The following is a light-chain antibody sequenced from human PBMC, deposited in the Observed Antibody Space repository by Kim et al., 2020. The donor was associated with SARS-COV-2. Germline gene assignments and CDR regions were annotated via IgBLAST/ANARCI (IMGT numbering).Light chain of an antibody. CDR2: EEN. CDR1: SLRNSY. J-gene: IGLJ1*01. V-gene: IGLV3-19*01. Sequence: SSELTQDPTLSVALGQTVRITCQGDSLRNSYAGWYQQKPGQAPLLVMYEENSRPSGIPDRFSGSSSGNTASLTITGAQAEDEADYYCHARSSSTKEYVFGTDTNVSFL. CDR3: HARSSSTKEYV.